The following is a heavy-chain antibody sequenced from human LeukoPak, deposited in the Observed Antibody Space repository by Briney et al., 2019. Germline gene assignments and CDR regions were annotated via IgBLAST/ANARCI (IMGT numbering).Heavy chain of an antibody. CDR2: ISSSSSTI. J-gene: IGHJ4*02. Sequence: PGGSLRLSCAASGFTFSSYSMNWVRQAPGKGLEWVSYISSSSSTIYYADSVKGRFTISRDNAKNSLYLQMNSLRAEDTAVYYCAREDYGDYFGYWGQGTLVTVSS. V-gene: IGHV3-48*01. CDR1: GFTFSSYS. D-gene: IGHD4-17*01. CDR3: AREDYGDYFGY.